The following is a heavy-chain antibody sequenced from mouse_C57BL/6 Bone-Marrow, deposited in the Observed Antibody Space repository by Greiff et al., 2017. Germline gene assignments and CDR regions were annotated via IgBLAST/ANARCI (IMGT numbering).Heavy chain of an antibody. D-gene: IGHD2-13*01. CDR3: ARLDYFWYFDV. Sequence: QVQLQQSGPELVKPGASVKISCKASGYAFRSSWMNWVKQRPGKGLEWIGLIYPGDGDTNYNGKFKGKATLTADKSSSTAYMQLRSLTSEDSAVYFCARLDYFWYFDVWCSGTAVTVSS. CDR1: GYAFRSSW. J-gene: IGHJ1*01. CDR2: IYPGDGDT. V-gene: IGHV1-82*01.